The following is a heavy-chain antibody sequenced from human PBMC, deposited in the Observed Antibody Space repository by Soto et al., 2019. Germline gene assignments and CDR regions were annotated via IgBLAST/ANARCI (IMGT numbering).Heavy chain of an antibody. CDR3: ARDGLDCQTASEFYYYGMDV. CDR1: GGSISSYY. Sequence: PSETLSLTCTVSGGSISSYYWSWIRQPAGKGLEWIGRIYTSGSTNYNPSLKSRVTMSVDTSKNQFSLKLSSVTAADTAVYYCARDGLDCQTASEFYYYGMDVWGQGTTVTVSS. J-gene: IGHJ6*02. D-gene: IGHD2-21*02. V-gene: IGHV4-4*07. CDR2: IYTSGST.